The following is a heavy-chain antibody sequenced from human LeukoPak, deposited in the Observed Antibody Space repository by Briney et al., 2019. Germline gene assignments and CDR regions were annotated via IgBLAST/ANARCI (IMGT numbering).Heavy chain of an antibody. Sequence: ASVKVSCKASGYTFTSYGISWVRQAPGQGLEWMGWISAYNGNTNYAQKLQGRVTMTTDTSTSTAYMELRSLRPDDTAVYYCATVDTAMVHFDYWGQGTLVTVSS. V-gene: IGHV1-18*04. J-gene: IGHJ4*02. D-gene: IGHD5-18*01. CDR3: ATVDTAMVHFDY. CDR2: ISAYNGNT. CDR1: GYTFTSYG.